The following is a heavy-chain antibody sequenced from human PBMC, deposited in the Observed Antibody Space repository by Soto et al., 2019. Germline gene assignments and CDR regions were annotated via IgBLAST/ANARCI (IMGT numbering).Heavy chain of an antibody. Sequence: SETLSLTCAVYGWSFSGYYWSWIRQPPGKGLEWIGEINHSGSTNYNPSLKSRVTVSVDTSKNQFSLKLSSVTAADTAVYYCARVSLGYCSSTSCYHYYYHYMDVWGKGTTVTVSS. CDR3: ARVSLGYCSSTSCYHYYYHYMDV. J-gene: IGHJ6*03. CDR2: INHSGST. CDR1: GWSFSGYY. D-gene: IGHD2-2*01. V-gene: IGHV4-34*01.